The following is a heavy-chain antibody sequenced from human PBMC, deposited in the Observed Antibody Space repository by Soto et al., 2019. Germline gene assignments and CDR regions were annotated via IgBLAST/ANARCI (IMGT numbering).Heavy chain of an antibody. CDR1: GFTFNNYA. CDR2: ISGSGGST. J-gene: IGHJ4*02. Sequence: EVQLLESGGGLVRPGESLRLSCTTSGFTFNNYAMNWVRQAPGKGLEWVSAISGSGGSTYYADSVKGRFTISRDNSKNTLYLQMNSLRAEDTAVYYCAKGEEYYYGPLDYWGQGTLVTVSS. V-gene: IGHV3-23*01. D-gene: IGHD3-10*01. CDR3: AKGEEYYYGPLDY.